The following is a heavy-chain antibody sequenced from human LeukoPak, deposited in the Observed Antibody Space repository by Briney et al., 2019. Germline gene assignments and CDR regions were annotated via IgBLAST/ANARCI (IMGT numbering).Heavy chain of an antibody. V-gene: IGHV4-30-4*01. CDR3: ARHVVVVAALDY. Sequence: SETLSLTCTVSGGSISSGDYYWSWIRQPPGKGLEWFGYIYYSGSTYYNPSLKSRVTISVDTSKNQFSLKLSSVTAADTAVYYCARHVVVVAALDYWGQGTLVTVSS. J-gene: IGHJ4*02. D-gene: IGHD2-15*01. CDR1: GGSISSGDYY. CDR2: IYYSGST.